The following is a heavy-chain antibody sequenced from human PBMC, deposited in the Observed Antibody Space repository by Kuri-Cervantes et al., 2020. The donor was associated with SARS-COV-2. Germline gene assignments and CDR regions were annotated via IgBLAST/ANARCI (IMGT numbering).Heavy chain of an antibody. J-gene: IGHJ3*02. CDR3: ARAPVSAFDI. CDR1: GYTFTGYY. Sequence: ASVKVSCKASGYTFTGYYMHWVRQAPGQGLEWMGWINPNSGGTNYAQKFQGRVTITRNTSISTAYMELSSLRSEDTAVYYCARAPVSAFDIWGQGTMVTVSS. CDR2: INPNSGGT. V-gene: IGHV1-2*02.